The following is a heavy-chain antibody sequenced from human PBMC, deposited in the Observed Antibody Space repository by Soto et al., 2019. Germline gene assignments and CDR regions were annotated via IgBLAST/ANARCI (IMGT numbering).Heavy chain of an antibody. D-gene: IGHD3-22*01. V-gene: IGHV3-23*01. CDR2: ISGSGGST. CDR1: GFTFSSYA. Sequence: EVQLLESGGGLVQPGGSLRLSCAASGFTFSSYAMSWVRQAPGKGLEWVSAISGSGGSTYYADSVKGRFTISRDNSKNTLYLQMNSLRAEDTAVYYCAKEAFGYYDSSGYYDYWGQGTLVTVSS. CDR3: AKEAFGYYDSSGYYDY. J-gene: IGHJ4*02.